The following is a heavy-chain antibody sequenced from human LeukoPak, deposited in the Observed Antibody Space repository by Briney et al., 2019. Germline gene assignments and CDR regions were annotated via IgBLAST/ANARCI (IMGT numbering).Heavy chain of an antibody. CDR3: ARHKSSGTYPLDY. V-gene: IGHV4-59*08. Sequence: SETLSLTCTVSGGSISSYYWSWIRQPPGKGLEWIGYIYYSGSTNYNPSLKSRVTISVDTSKNQFSLELSSVTAADMAVYYCARHKSSGTYPLDYWGQGTLVTVSS. J-gene: IGHJ4*02. CDR1: GGSISSYY. D-gene: IGHD3-10*01. CDR2: IYYSGST.